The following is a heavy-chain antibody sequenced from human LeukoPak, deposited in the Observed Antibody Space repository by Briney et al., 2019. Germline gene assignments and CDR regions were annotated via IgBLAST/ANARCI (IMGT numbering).Heavy chain of an antibody. CDR2: INPGNGNT. CDR1: EYTFTSYA. Sequence: GASVKVSCKASEYTFTSYAIHWVRRAPGQRLEWMGWINPGNGNTKYSQKFQGRVTITRDTSATTAYMELRSLRSDDTAVYYCARLRLGELSLGFDPWGQGTLVTVSS. D-gene: IGHD3-16*02. CDR3: ARLRLGELSLGFDP. J-gene: IGHJ5*02. V-gene: IGHV1-3*01.